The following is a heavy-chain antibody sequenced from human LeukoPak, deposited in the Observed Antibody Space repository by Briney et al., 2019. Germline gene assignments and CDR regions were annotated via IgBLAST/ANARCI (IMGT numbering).Heavy chain of an antibody. J-gene: IGHJ5*02. CDR2: IYHSGST. D-gene: IGHD5-12*01. CDR1: GGSISSGGYS. V-gene: IGHV4-30-2*01. Sequence: SETLSLTCAVSGGSISSGGYSWSWIRQPPGKGLEWIGYIYHSGSTYYNPSLKSRVTISVDRSKNQFSLKLSSVTAADTAVYYCARDLGCDGFDWVPWGQGTLVTVSS. CDR3: ARDLGCDGFDWVP.